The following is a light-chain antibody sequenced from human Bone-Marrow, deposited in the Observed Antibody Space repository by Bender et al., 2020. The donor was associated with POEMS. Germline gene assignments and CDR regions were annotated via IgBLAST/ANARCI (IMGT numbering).Light chain of an antibody. J-gene: IGLJ3*02. V-gene: IGLV3-9*01. CDR1: NIGIKN. Sequence: SYDLTQPLSVSVALGQTARIPCGGGNIGIKNVHWYQQRPGQAPVLVIHRGTNRPSGIPERFSGSRSGTSASLAISGLQSEDEADYYCAVWDDSLNGWVFGGGTKLTVL. CDR3: AVWDDSLNGWV. CDR2: RGT.